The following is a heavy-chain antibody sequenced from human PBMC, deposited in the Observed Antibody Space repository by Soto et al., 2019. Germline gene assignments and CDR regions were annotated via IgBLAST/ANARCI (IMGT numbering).Heavy chain of an antibody. J-gene: IGHJ6*02. CDR1: GYTFTSYG. Sequence: SVKVSCKASGYTFTSYGISWVRNAKGQGLEWMGWISAYNGNTNYAQKLQGRVTMTTDTSTSTAYMELRSLRSDDTAVYYCARSSGVLEDYYYYGMDVWGQGTTVTVSS. V-gene: IGHV1-18*01. D-gene: IGHD3-22*01. CDR2: ISAYNGNT. CDR3: ARSSGVLEDYYYYGMDV.